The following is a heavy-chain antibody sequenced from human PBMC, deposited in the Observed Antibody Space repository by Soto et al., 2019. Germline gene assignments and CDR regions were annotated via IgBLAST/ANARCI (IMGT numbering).Heavy chain of an antibody. V-gene: IGHV3-23*01. CDR2: ISGSGVRT. CDR1: GFTFTNYA. Sequence: GGSLRLSCTASGFTFTNYAMTWARQAPGKGLEWVSTISGSGVRTYYTDSVKGRFTISRDNSKNTLDLQMNSLRAEDTAIYYCAKDHAREQFVRGENWFDSWGQGTLVTVSS. J-gene: IGHJ5*01. CDR3: AKDHAREQFVRGENWFDS. D-gene: IGHD6-6*01.